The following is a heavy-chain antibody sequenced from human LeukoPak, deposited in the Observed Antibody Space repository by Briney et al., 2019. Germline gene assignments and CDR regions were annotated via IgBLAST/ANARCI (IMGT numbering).Heavy chain of an antibody. J-gene: IGHJ6*04. CDR1: GYTFTIYG. Sequence: ASVKVSCKASGYTFTIYGISWVRQAPGQGLEWMGWISAYNGNTNYAQKLQGRVTMTTDTSTSTAYMELRSLRSDDTAVYYCARGADYYGSGSRDYGMDVWGKGTTVTVSS. V-gene: IGHV1-18*04. D-gene: IGHD3-10*01. CDR3: ARGADYYGSGSRDYGMDV. CDR2: ISAYNGNT.